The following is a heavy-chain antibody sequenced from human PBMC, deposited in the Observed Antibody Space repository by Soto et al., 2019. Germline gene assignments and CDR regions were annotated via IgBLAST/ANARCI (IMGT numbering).Heavy chain of an antibody. CDR1: GFTFSSYA. CDR3: AKDPYGDYVLYYYYYMDV. J-gene: IGHJ6*03. V-gene: IGHV3-23*01. D-gene: IGHD4-17*01. Sequence: EVQLLESGGGLVQPGGSLRLSCAASGFTFSSYAMSWVRQAPGKGLEWVSAISGSGGSTYYADSVKGRFTIPRDNSKNTLYLQMNSLRAEDTAVYYCAKDPYGDYVLYYYYYMDVWGKGTTVTVSS. CDR2: ISGSGGST.